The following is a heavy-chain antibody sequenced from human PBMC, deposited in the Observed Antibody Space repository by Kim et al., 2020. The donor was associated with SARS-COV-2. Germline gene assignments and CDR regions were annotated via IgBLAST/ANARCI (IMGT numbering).Heavy chain of an antibody. CDR3: ARDTVGHYFDY. CDR1: GFSFSSYA. D-gene: IGHD4-17*01. V-gene: IGHV3-30*04. Sequence: GGSLRLSCAASGFSFSSYAMHRVRQAPGKGLEWVAVISYDGSNKYYADSVKGRFTISRDNSKNTMYLQMNSLRAENTAMYYCARDTVGHYFDYWGQGTLVTVSS. CDR2: ISYDGSNK. J-gene: IGHJ4*02.